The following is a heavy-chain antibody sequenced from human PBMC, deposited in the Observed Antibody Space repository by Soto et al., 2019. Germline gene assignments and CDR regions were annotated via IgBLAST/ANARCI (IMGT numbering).Heavy chain of an antibody. D-gene: IGHD6-19*01. CDR3: ARDQGYLVYEQWLPYNWFDP. J-gene: IGHJ5*02. Sequence: ASVKVSCKASGYTFTSYGISWVRQAPGQGLEWMGWISAYNGNTNYAQKLQGRVTMTTDTSTSTAYMELRSLRSDDTAVYYCARDQGYLVYEQWLPYNWFDPWGQGTLVTVSS. CDR2: ISAYNGNT. V-gene: IGHV1-18*01. CDR1: GYTFTSYG.